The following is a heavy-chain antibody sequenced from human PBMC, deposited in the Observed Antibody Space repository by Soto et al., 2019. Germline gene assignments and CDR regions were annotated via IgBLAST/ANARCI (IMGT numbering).Heavy chain of an antibody. CDR2: IDKVGTDS. Sequence: EVQLVESGGGLVQPGGSLRLSCAASEFTFSGRSVHWVRRAPGKGLVWVSGIDKVGTDSTYADSVKGRFTSSRDNAKNTVYLQMNSPRVEDTAVYYCARGWFGPDVWGKGTTVTVSS. J-gene: IGHJ6*03. D-gene: IGHD3-10*01. V-gene: IGHV3-74*01. CDR1: EFTFSGRS. CDR3: ARGWFGPDV.